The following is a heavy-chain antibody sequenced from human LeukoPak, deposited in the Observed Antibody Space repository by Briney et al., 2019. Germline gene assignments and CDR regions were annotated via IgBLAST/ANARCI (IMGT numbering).Heavy chain of an antibody. CDR1: GFTFSSYA. D-gene: IGHD3-10*01. J-gene: IGHJ5*02. CDR3: AKGSYYYGSGSYFWFDP. Sequence: GGSLRLSCAASGFTFSSYAMSCVRQAPGKGREWGSAISGSGGSTYYADSVKGRSTISRANSKNTLYLQMNSLRAEDTAVYYCAKGSYYYGSGSYFWFDPWGQGTLVTVSS. CDR2: ISGSGGST. V-gene: IGHV3-23*01.